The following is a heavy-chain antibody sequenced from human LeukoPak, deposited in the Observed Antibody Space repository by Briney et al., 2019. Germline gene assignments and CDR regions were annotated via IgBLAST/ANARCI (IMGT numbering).Heavy chain of an antibody. CDR3: ARAHDDSSGYYYVDY. J-gene: IGHJ4*02. CDR1: GGSISSYY. Sequence: PSETLSLTCTVSGGSISSYYWSWVRQPAGKGLEWIGRIYTSGSTNYNPSLKSRVTMSVDTSKNQFSLKLSSVTAADTAVYYCARAHDDSSGYYYVDYWGQGTLVTVSS. D-gene: IGHD3-22*01. V-gene: IGHV4-4*07. CDR2: IYTSGST.